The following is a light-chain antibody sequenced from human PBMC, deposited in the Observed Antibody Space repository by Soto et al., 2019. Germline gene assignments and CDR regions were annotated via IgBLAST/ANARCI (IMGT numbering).Light chain of an antibody. CDR3: QRRSNWPPIT. CDR2: DAS. CDR1: QSVSSY. Sequence: EIVLTQSPATLSLYPGERATLSCRASQSVSSYLVWCQQKPGQAPRLLIYDASNRATGIPARFSGSGSGTDFTLTISSLEPEDFAVYYCQRRSNWPPITFGQGTRLE. J-gene: IGKJ5*01. V-gene: IGKV3-11*01.